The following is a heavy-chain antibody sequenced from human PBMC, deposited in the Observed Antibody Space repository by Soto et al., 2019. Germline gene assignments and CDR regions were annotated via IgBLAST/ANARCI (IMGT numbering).Heavy chain of an antibody. D-gene: IGHD1-1*01. CDR3: AKDRSTMRWFDP. J-gene: IGHJ5*02. V-gene: IGHV4-4*07. CDR2: VQMSGTT. Sequence: PAETLSLTCAVSGASVRSYHCIWVRQAAGKGLEWIVRVQMSGTTNYNPSLKTRVTMSLDTSKNEVSPRMTSVTAADTAVYFCAKDRSTMRWFDPWGQGILVTVSS. CDR1: GASVRSYH.